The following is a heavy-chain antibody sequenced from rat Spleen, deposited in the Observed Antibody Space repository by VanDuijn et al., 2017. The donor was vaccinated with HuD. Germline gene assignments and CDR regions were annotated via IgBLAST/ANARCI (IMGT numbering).Heavy chain of an antibody. V-gene: IGHV3-3*01. CDR3: ARSRTMMVLIPFDY. CDR1: GYSITSAYR. J-gene: IGHJ2*01. Sequence: EVQLQESGPGPVKVSQSLSLTCSVTGYSITSAYRWNWIRQFPGNKLEWMGYINSAGSTNYNPSLKSRISITRDTSKKQFFLQVNSVTTEDTATYYCARSRTMMVLIPFDYWGQGVMVTVSS. D-gene: IGHD1-12*02. CDR2: INSAGST.